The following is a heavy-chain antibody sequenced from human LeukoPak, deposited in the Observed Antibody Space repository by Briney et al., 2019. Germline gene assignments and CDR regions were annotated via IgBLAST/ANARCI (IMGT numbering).Heavy chain of an antibody. CDR2: ISYDGSNK. CDR1: GFTFSSYG. D-gene: IGHD6-6*01. Sequence: PGGSLRLSCAASGFTFSSYGMHWVRQAPGKGLEWVAVISYDGSNKYYADSVKGRFTISRDNSKNTLYLQMNSLRAEDTAVYYCAKDQRPYSSSPSAFDYWGQGTLVTVSS. CDR3: AKDQRPYSSSPSAFDY. V-gene: IGHV3-30*18. J-gene: IGHJ4*02.